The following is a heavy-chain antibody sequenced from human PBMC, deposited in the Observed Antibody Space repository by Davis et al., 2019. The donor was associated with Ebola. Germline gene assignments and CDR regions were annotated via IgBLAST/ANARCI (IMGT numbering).Heavy chain of an antibody. CDR1: AYTFTSYD. CDR3: ARVHQVAHYDSSGYYLTAEYFQH. D-gene: IGHD3-22*01. Sequence: AASVMVPCKASAYTFTSYDINWVRQATGQGLEWMGWMNPNSGNTGYAQKFPGRVTMTRNTSISTAYMELRSLRSEDTAVYYCARVHQVAHYDSSGYYLTAEYFQHWGQGTLVTVSS. CDR2: MNPNSGNT. J-gene: IGHJ1*01. V-gene: IGHV1-8*01.